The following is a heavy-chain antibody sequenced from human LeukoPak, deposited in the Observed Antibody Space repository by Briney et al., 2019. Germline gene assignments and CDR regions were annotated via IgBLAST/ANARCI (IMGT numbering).Heavy chain of an antibody. CDR1: GYTFTSYG. Sequence: GASVKVSCKASGYTFTSYGISWVRQAPGQGLEWMGWISAYNGNTKYAQKLQGRVTMATDTSTSTAHMELRSLKSDDTAVYYCARDLLVTNWFDPWGQGTLVTVSS. CDR2: ISAYNGNT. CDR3: ARDLLVTNWFDP. J-gene: IGHJ5*02. D-gene: IGHD2-15*01. V-gene: IGHV1-18*01.